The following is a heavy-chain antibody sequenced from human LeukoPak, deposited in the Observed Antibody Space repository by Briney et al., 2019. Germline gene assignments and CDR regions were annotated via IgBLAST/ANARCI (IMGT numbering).Heavy chain of an antibody. CDR2: INPNSGGT. Sequence: GASAKVSCKASGYTFTGYYMHWVRQAPGQGLEWMGWINPNSGGTNYAQKFQGRVTMTRDTSISTAYMELSRLRSDDTAVYYCARVHYDILTGYYYYYGMDVWGQGTTVTVSS. CDR1: GYTFTGYY. J-gene: IGHJ6*02. V-gene: IGHV1-2*02. CDR3: ARVHYDILTGYYYYYGMDV. D-gene: IGHD3-9*01.